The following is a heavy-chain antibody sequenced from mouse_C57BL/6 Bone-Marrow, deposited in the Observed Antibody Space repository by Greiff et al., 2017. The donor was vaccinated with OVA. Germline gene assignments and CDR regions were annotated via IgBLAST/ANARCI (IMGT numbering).Heavy chain of an antibody. CDR3: ARYPSLLRPFDY. CDR2: IRNKANGYTT. Sequence: EVQLQESGGGLVQPGGSLSLSCAASGFTFTDYYMSWVRQPPGKALEWLGFIRNKANGYTTEYSASVKGWFTISRDKSQSILNRQMNALRAEDSATYYSARYPSLLRPFDYWGQGTTLTVSS. J-gene: IGHJ2*01. D-gene: IGHD1-2*01. CDR1: GFTFTDYY. V-gene: IGHV7-3*01.